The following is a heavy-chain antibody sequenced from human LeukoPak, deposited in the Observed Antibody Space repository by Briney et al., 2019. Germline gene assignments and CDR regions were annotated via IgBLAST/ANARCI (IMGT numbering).Heavy chain of an antibody. CDR1: RFTFSNYW. D-gene: IGHD4-23*01. Sequence: PGGSLRLYCAASRFTFSNYWMSWVRQAPGKGLEWVANIKEDGSEKYYVDSVKGRFTISRDNAKNSLYLQMNSLRAEDSAVYYCARDLGGGPPGYWGQGTLVTVSS. CDR3: ARDLGGGPPGY. V-gene: IGHV3-7*01. J-gene: IGHJ4*02. CDR2: IKEDGSEK.